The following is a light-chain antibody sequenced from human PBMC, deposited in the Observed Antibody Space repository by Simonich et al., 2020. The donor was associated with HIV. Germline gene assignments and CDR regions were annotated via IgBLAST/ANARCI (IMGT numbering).Light chain of an antibody. CDR1: QSVSSN. CDR2: DAS. J-gene: IGKJ4*01. V-gene: IGKV3-11*01. Sequence: EIVMTQSPATLSVSPGERATLSCRASQSVSSNLAWYQQKPGQAPRLLIYDASNRVTGIPARFSGSGSGTDFTLTISSLEPEDFAVYYCQQRSNWPLTFGGGTKVEIK. CDR3: QQRSNWPLT.